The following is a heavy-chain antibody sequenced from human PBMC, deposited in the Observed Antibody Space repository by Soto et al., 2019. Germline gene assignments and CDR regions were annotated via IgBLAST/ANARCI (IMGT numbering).Heavy chain of an antibody. J-gene: IGHJ4*02. CDR2: INPSGGST. CDR1: GYTFTSYY. D-gene: IGHD2-2*02. Sequence: ASVKVSCKASGYTFTSYYMHWVRQAPGQGLEWMGIINPSGGSTSYAQKFQGRVTMTRDTSTSTVYMELSSLRSEDTAVYYCARGWMDEDIVLVPAALPFDYWGQGTLVTVSS. V-gene: IGHV1-46*01. CDR3: ARGWMDEDIVLVPAALPFDY.